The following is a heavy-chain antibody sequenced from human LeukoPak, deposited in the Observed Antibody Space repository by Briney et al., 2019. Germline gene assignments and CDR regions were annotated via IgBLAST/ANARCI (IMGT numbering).Heavy chain of an antibody. Sequence: GGSLRLSCAASGFTFSSYAMSWVRQAPGNGLDWVSAISGSDGSTYYADSVKGRFTISRDNSKNTLYLQMNCLRAEDTAVYYCAKAAMVRGVNWFDPWGQGTLVTVSS. D-gene: IGHD3-10*01. CDR3: AKAAMVRGVNWFDP. CDR2: ISGSDGST. J-gene: IGHJ5*02. CDR1: GFTFSSYA. V-gene: IGHV3-23*01.